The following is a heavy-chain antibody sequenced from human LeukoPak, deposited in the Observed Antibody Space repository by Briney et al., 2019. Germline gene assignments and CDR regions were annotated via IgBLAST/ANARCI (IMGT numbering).Heavy chain of an antibody. CDR1: GYTFTSYG. Sequence: ASVKVSCKASGYTFTSYGIRWVRQAPGQGLAWMGWISAYNGNTNYAQKLQGRVTMTTDTSTSTAYMELRSLRSDDTAVYYCAREYYYDSSYWYFDLWGRGTLVTVSS. J-gene: IGHJ2*01. CDR2: ISAYNGNT. D-gene: IGHD3-22*01. V-gene: IGHV1-18*01. CDR3: AREYYYDSSYWYFDL.